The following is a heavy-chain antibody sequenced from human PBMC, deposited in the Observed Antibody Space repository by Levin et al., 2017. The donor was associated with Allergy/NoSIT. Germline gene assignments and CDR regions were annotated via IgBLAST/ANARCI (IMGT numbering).Heavy chain of an antibody. V-gene: IGHV3-30*18. Sequence: GGSLRLSCAASGFTFSSYGMHWVRQAPGKGLEWVAVISYDGSNKYYADSVKGRFTISRDNSKNTLYLQMNSLRAEDTAVYYCAKDRQYPPMLYYYYYMDVWGKGTTVTVSS. CDR1: GFTFSSYG. J-gene: IGHJ6*03. D-gene: IGHD3-16*01. CDR3: AKDRQYPPMLYYYYYMDV. CDR2: ISYDGSNK.